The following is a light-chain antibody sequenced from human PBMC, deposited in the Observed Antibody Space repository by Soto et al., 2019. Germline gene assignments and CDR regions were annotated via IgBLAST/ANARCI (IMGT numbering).Light chain of an antibody. J-gene: IGKJ2*01. CDR1: QSVSSN. V-gene: IGKV3-15*01. CDR2: GAS. CDR3: QQYNNWPMYT. Sequence: EIVFTQSPSTLSLSPGERATLSCRASQSVSSNLAWYQQKPGQAPRLLISGASTRATGIPARFSARGFGTEFSLSISGLQSEDFAVYYCQQYNNWPMYTFGQGTKVDIK.